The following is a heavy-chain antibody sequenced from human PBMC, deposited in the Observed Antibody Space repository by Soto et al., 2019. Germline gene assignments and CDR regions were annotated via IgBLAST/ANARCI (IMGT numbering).Heavy chain of an antibody. D-gene: IGHD3-10*01. V-gene: IGHV3-23*01. J-gene: IGHJ3*02. CDR3: AKAELGMDALDI. CDR2: ISGLGNRV. CDR1: GFTFNKHA. Sequence: EVQLLESGGELVQPGGSLRLSCEASGFTFNKHAMNWVRQAPGKGLEWVSSISGLGNRVYYADSVKGRFTISRDNSKNTVYLQMSRLRAEDPGIFYCAKAELGMDALDIWGPGTMVTVSS.